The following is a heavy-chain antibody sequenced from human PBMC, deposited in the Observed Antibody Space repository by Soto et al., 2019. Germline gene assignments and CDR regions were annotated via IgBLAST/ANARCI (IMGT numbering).Heavy chain of an antibody. CDR3: STGLRWTSTDDY. CDR1: GFTFSNAW. CDR2: IKSKADGGTP. Sequence: EVQLVESGGGLVEPGGSLRLSCVVSGFTFSNAWMRWVRQAPGKGLEWVGRIKSKADGGTPEYAASVEGRFTFSRDDSKNTLYLQLDGLKTEDTAVYYCSTGLRWTSTDDYWGQGTLVTVSS. D-gene: IGHD2-15*01. V-gene: IGHV3-15*01. J-gene: IGHJ4*02.